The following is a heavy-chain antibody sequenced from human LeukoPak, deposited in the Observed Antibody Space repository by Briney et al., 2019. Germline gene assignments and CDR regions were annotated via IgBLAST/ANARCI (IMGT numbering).Heavy chain of an antibody. Sequence: PSETLSLTCTVSGGSISSYYWSWIRQPPGKGLAWIGYIYASGSTNYNPSLKSRGTTSVDMSKNQFSLKLNSVTAADTAVYYCAREILVVPEDLNWFDPWGQGNLVTVSS. CDR3: AREILVVPEDLNWFDP. CDR1: GGSISSYY. D-gene: IGHD2-2*01. V-gene: IGHV4-4*09. J-gene: IGHJ5*02. CDR2: IYASGST.